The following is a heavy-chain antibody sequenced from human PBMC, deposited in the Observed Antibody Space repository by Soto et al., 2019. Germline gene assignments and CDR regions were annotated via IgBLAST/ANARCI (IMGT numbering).Heavy chain of an antibody. Sequence: SETLSLTCTVSGYPITSHCWSWIRQPPGRGLEWIGHLCYSGSTNYNPSLKSRVTISVDTSKNHFSLRLTSVTAADTAVYYCARGPYYDLIWNYYYMDVWGKGTTVTVSS. D-gene: IGHD3-16*01. CDR2: LCYSGST. J-gene: IGHJ6*03. CDR1: GYPITSHC. CDR3: ARGPYYDLIWNYYYMDV. V-gene: IGHV4-59*08.